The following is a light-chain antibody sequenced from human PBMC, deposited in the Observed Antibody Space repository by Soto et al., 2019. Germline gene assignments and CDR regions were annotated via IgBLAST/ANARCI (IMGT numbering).Light chain of an antibody. Sequence: EIVLTQSPATLSLSPGERATLSCRASQSVNNYLAWYQHKPGQAPRLLIYDTSDRATGIPARFSGSGSGTDFTLTISSLESEDFEVFYCQQRSIWPWTFGQGTRVDIK. V-gene: IGKV3-11*01. CDR3: QQRSIWPWT. CDR1: QSVNNY. CDR2: DTS. J-gene: IGKJ1*01.